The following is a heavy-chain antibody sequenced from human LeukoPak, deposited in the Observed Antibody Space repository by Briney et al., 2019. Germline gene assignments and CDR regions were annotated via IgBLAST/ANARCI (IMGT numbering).Heavy chain of an antibody. CDR2: IYYSGST. CDR3: AREFWSGYSRFPVD. Sequence: SQTLSLTCTVSGGSISSGDYYWSWIRQPPGKGLEWIGYIYYSGSTYYNPSLKSRVTISVDTSKNQFSLKLSPVTAADTAVYYCAREFWSGYSRFPVDWGQGTLVTVSS. D-gene: IGHD3-3*01. CDR1: GGSISSGDYY. V-gene: IGHV4-30-4*08. J-gene: IGHJ4*02.